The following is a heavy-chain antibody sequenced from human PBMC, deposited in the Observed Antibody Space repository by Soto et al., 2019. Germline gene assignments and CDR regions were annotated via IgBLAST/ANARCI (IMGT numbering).Heavy chain of an antibody. D-gene: IGHD1-26*01. CDR1: EFTFNTYA. V-gene: IGHV3-30*18. Sequence: QPGGSLRLSCAASEFTFNTYAMHWVRQAPGKGLEWVAVIAYDGNDKYYADSVKGRFTISRDNSKNTLHLQMNSLRAEDTAVYICAKVPHSQSPATVYWGLGTLVTVSS. CDR3: AKVPHSQSPATVY. J-gene: IGHJ4*02. CDR2: IAYDGNDK.